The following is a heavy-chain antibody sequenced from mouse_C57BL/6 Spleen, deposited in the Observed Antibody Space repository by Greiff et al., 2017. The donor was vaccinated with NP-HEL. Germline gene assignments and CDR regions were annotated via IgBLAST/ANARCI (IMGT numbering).Heavy chain of an antibody. D-gene: IGHD2-12*01. CDR3: ERGTYYSPFAY. CDR1: GYSITSGYY. J-gene: IGHJ3*01. Sequence: EVQLKESGPGLVKPSQSLSLTCSVTGYSITSGYYWNWIRQFPGNKLEWMGYISYDGSNNYNPSLKNRISITRDTSKNQFFLKLNSVTTEDTATYYCERGTYYSPFAYWGQGTLVTVSA. V-gene: IGHV3-6*01. CDR2: ISYDGSN.